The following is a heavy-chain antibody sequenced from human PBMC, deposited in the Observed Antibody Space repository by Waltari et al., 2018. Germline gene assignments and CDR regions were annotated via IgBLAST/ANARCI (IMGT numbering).Heavy chain of an antibody. CDR3: ARVRYSGNYYYFDS. D-gene: IGHD1-26*01. J-gene: IGHJ4*02. CDR2: IYSSGST. Sequence: QVQLQESGPGLVKPSETLSLTCTVSGVSISSLYWSWIRQPPGKGLEWIGYIYSSGSTPYNPSLQSRVTISVDTSKGHVSLTLTSVTAADTAVYYCARVRYSGNYYYFDSWGRGTLVTVSS. CDR1: GVSISSLY. V-gene: IGHV4-59*01.